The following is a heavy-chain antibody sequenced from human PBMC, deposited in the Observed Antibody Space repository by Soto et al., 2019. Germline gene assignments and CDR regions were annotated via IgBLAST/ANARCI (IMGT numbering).Heavy chain of an antibody. CDR2: IKQDGSEA. V-gene: IGHV3-7*04. Sequence: EVQLVESGGGLVQPGGSLRLSCAASGFTFSTYWMNWVRQAPGKGLEWVDTIKQDGSEAHDVDSVKGRFTISRDNAKNSLHLQMKSLRAEDTAVYFCSGAPGWLIENWGQGTLVTVAS. J-gene: IGHJ4*02. CDR1: GFTFSTYW. D-gene: IGHD5-12*01. CDR3: SGAPGWLIEN.